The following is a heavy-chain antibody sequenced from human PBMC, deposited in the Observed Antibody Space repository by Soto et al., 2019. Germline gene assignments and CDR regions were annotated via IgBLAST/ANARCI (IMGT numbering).Heavy chain of an antibody. J-gene: IGHJ4*02. Sequence: QVQLVESGGGVVQPGRSLRLSCAASGFTFSSYGMHWVRQAPGKGLEWVAVIWYDGSNKYYADSVKGRFTISRDNSKNTLYLQMNSLRAEDTDVYYCAREGYDSSGYYYLDYWGQGTLVTVSS. CDR1: GFTFSSYG. CDR3: AREGYDSSGYYYLDY. V-gene: IGHV3-33*01. CDR2: IWYDGSNK. D-gene: IGHD3-22*01.